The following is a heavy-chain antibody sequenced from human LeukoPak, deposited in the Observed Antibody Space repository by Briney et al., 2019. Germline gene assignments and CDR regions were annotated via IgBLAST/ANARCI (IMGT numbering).Heavy chain of an antibody. CDR3: AKGSNQLLIDYFDY. J-gene: IGHJ4*02. V-gene: IGHV3-30*02. Sequence: GGSLRLSCAASVFTFSSYGMHWVRQAPGKGLEGVAFIRYDGSNKYYSDSVKGRFTISRDNSKNTLYLQMNSLRAEDTAVYYCAKGSNQLLIDYFDYWGQGTLVTVSS. CDR1: VFTFSSYG. D-gene: IGHD2-2*01. CDR2: IRYDGSNK.